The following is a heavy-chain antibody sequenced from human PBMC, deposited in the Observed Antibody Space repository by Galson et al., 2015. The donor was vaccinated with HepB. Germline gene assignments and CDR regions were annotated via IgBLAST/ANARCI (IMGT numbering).Heavy chain of an antibody. J-gene: IGHJ4*02. CDR1: GGTFSSYT. Sequence: SLKVSCKASGGTFSSYTISWVRQAPGKGLECVGGIIPISGIPRYAQKFQGRVTITADESTSTVYMELGSLTSEDTAIYYCARSWPDYGFWKSCATSSIDGYWGQGTLVSVSS. CDR3: ARSWPDYGFWKSCATSSIDGY. V-gene: IGHV1-69*13. D-gene: IGHD3-3*01. CDR2: IIPISGIP.